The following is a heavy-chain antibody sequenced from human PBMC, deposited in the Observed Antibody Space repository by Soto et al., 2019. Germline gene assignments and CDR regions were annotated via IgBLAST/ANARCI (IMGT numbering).Heavy chain of an antibody. CDR1: GGSISSGGYS. D-gene: IGHD3-10*01. CDR2: IYHSGST. J-gene: IGHJ5*02. CDR3: ARNKGIMVRGVITGRWWFDP. Sequence: QLQLQESGSGLVKPSQTLSLTCAVSGGSISSGGYSWSWIRQPPGKGLEWIGYIYHSGSTYYNPSLKSRVTVAVDRSKNPFSLKLSSVTAADTAVYYCARNKGIMVRGVITGRWWFDPWGQGTLVTVSS. V-gene: IGHV4-30-2*01.